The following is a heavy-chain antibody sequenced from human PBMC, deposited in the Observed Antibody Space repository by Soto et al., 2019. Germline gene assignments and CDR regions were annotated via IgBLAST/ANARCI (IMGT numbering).Heavy chain of an antibody. Sequence: QVQLVQSGAEVKKPGSSVKVSCKASGGTFSSYAISWVRQAPGQGLEWMGGIIPIFDTANYAQKFQGRVTITADESTSTAYMELSSLRSEDTAVYYCARDLGLCSDGSCYGGDAFDIWGQGTMVTVSS. V-gene: IGHV1-69*01. CDR1: GGTFSSYA. CDR2: IIPIFDTA. D-gene: IGHD2-15*01. CDR3: ARDLGLCSDGSCYGGDAFDI. J-gene: IGHJ3*02.